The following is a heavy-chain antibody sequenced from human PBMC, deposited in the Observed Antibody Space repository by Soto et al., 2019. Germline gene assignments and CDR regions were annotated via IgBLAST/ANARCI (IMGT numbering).Heavy chain of an antibody. D-gene: IGHD6-25*01. V-gene: IGHV3-23*01. J-gene: IGHJ4*02. CDR2: ISGTGGTT. CDR1: GFTFSSYA. CDR3: AKFFVETGGSSGWPWSFHF. Sequence: EVQLLESGGGLVQPGGSLRLSCAASGFTFSSYAMSWVRQAPGKGLEWVSAISGTGGTTYYADSVKGRFTISRDNSRNTLHLQINSLRSEDTVIYYCAKFFVETGGSSGWPWSFHFWVQGTLVTVSS.